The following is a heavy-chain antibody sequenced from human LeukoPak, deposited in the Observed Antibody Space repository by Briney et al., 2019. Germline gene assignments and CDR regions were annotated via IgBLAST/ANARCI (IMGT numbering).Heavy chain of an antibody. D-gene: IGHD5-18*01. J-gene: IGHJ6*03. Sequence: AETLSLSCAVYGGSFGVYFWSWVRQPPGEGLELIGEINHSGATNYNPSLKSRVTISLNTSKNQFSLNLSSETAADTAVYYCARELKGRGYSYGGHYYYYMDVWGKGTTVTVSS. V-gene: IGHV4-34*01. CDR2: INHSGAT. CDR3: ARELKGRGYSYGGHYYYYMDV. CDR1: GGSFGVYF.